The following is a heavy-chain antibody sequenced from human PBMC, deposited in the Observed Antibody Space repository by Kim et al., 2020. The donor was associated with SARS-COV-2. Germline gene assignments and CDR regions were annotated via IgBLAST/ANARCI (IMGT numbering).Heavy chain of an antibody. CDR2: ISSGSGNTM. V-gene: IGHV3-11*01. CDR3: ARAGIGWNAFDI. J-gene: IGHJ3*02. Sequence: GGSLRLSCAASGFTFSGQFMNWIRQAPGKGLEWISYISSGSGNTMFYADSVRGRFTISRDNAKKSVYLQMNSLRADDTAVYYCARAGIGWNAFDIWGLGTMVTVSS. CDR1: GFTFSGQF.